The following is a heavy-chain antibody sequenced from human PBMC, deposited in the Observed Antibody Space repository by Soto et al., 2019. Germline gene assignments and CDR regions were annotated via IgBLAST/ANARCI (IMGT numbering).Heavy chain of an antibody. D-gene: IGHD3-22*01. CDR1: GLMFSSYA. CDR3: ATGDSTGYYNY. CDR2: ISNSGDPT. J-gene: IGHJ4*01. Sequence: PGGSLRLSCAASGLMFSSYAMSWVRQAPWKGLEWVSTISNSGDPTYYADSVKGRFTISRDQSKNTLFLQMNSLRADDTAVYYCATGDSTGYYNYWGHGTLVTVSS. V-gene: IGHV3-23*01.